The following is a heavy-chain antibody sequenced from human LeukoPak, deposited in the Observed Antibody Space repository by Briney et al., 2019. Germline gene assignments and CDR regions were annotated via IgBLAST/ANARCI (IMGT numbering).Heavy chain of an antibody. D-gene: IGHD6-13*01. V-gene: IGHV4-4*07. CDR1: GGSISGFY. Sequence: SETLSLTCSVSGGSISGFYSSWIRQPAGKGLEWIGRFYTSGNTDYNPSLKSRVTMSVDASKNKFFLKLSSVTAADTAMYYCARDDTGISAVGVYWGQGTLVTVSS. CDR2: FYTSGNT. CDR3: ARDDTGISAVGVY. J-gene: IGHJ4*02.